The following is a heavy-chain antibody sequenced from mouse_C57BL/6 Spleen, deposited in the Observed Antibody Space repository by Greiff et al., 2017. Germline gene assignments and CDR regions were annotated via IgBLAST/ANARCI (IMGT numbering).Heavy chain of an antibody. CDR2: IYPGGGYT. V-gene: IGHV1-63*01. CDR1: GYTFTNYW. Sequence: QVHVKQSGAELVRPGPSVKMSCKASGYTFTNYWIGWAKQRPGHGLEWIGDIYPGGGYTNYNEKFKGKATLTADKSSSTAYMQFSSLSSEDSAIYYAAREAYYNSSSPYYYAMDYWGQGTTVTVSS. J-gene: IGHJ4*01. CDR3: AREAYYNSSSPYYYAMDY. D-gene: IGHD1-1*01.